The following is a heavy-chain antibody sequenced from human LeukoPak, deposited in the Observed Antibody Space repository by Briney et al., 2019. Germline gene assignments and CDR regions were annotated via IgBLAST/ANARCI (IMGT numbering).Heavy chain of an antibody. CDR2: IYYSGST. CDR3: ARDPGLDNWFDP. J-gene: IGHJ5*02. V-gene: IGHV4-59*01. CDR1: GGSISSYY. Sequence: PSETLSLTCTVSGGSISSYYWSWIRQPPGKGLEWIGYIYYSGSTNYNPSLKSRVTISVDTSKNQFSLKLSSVTAADTAVYYCARDPGLDNWFDPWGQRTLVTVSS.